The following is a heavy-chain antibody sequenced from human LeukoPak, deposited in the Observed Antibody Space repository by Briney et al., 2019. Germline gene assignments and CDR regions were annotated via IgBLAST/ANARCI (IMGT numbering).Heavy chain of an antibody. J-gene: IGHJ6*02. CDR1: GGSFSGYY. V-gene: IGHV4-34*01. CDR2: INHSGST. Sequence: KPSETLSLTCAVYGGSFSGYYWSWIRQPPGKGLEWIGEINHSGSTNYNPSLKSRVTISVDTSKNQFSLKLSSVTAADTAVYYCARVPLRYYGMDVWGQGTTVTVSS. CDR3: ARVPLRYYGMDV.